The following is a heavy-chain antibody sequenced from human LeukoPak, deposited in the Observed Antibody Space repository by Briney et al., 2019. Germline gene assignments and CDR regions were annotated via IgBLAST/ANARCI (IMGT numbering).Heavy chain of an antibody. V-gene: IGHV3-30*03. D-gene: IGHD2-2*02. CDR3: ARNRIPTSITPDS. J-gene: IGHJ5*01. CDR1: GFTLSSYG. CDR2: IPFDASNK. Sequence: GRSLRLSCAASGFTLSSYGMHWVRQAPDKGLEWVAVIPFDASNKYYADSVRGRFTISRDNSKNTLYLQMNSLRPEDTAVYYCARNRIPTSITPDSWGQGTLVTVSS.